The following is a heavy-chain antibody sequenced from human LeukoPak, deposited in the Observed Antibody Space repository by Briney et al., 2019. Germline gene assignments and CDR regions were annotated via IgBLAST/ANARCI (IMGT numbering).Heavy chain of an antibody. CDR1: GFTFSSYE. CDR3: ARVREQWELLPYFDY. CDR2: ISSSGSTI. V-gene: IGHV3-48*03. D-gene: IGHD1-26*01. J-gene: IGHJ4*02. Sequence: GGSLGLSCAASGFTFSSYEMNWVRQAPGKGLEWVSYISSSGSTIYYADSVKGRFTISRDNAKNSLYLQMNSLRAEDTAVYYCARVREQWELLPYFDYWGQGTLVTVSS.